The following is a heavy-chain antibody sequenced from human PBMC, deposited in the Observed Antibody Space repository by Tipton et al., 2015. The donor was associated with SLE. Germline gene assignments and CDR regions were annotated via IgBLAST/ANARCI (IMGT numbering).Heavy chain of an antibody. CDR2: IFYTGST. V-gene: IGHV4-39*07. D-gene: IGHD3-10*01. CDR1: DGSIRSTNYY. J-gene: IGHJ6*03. CDR3: ARDHLPGGYYYYMDV. Sequence: TLSLTCTVSDGSIRSTNYYWGWIRQPPGKGLEWIGSIFYTGSTNYNPSLKSRVTISADTSKNQFSLKLSSVTAADTAVYYCARDHLPGGYYYYMDVWGKGTTVTVSS.